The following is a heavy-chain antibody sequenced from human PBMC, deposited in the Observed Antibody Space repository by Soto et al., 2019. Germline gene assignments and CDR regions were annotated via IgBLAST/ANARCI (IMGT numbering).Heavy chain of an antibody. CDR3: ATNVRSWLDRDWFDP. V-gene: IGHV1-46*01. CDR1: GYTFTSYY. CDR2: INPSGGST. D-gene: IGHD6-13*01. J-gene: IGHJ5*02. Sequence: ASVKVSCKASGYTFTSYYMHWVRQAPGQGLEWMGIINPSGGSTSYAQKFQGRVTMTRDTSTSTVDMELSSLRSEDTAVYYCATNVRSWLDRDWFDPWGQGTLVTVSS.